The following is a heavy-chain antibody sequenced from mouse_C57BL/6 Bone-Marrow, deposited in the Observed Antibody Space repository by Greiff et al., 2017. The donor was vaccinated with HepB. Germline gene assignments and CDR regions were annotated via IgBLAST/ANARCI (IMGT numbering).Heavy chain of an antibody. CDR3: ARGKEGVRAWFAY. J-gene: IGHJ3*01. CDR2: INPNYGTT. Sequence: VQLKQSGPELVKPGASVKISCKASGYSFTDYNMNWVKQSNGKSLEWIGVINPNYGTTSYNQKFKGKATLTVDQSSSTAYMQLNSLTPEDSAVYFCARGKEGVRAWFAYWGQGTLVTVSA. V-gene: IGHV1-39*01. CDR1: GYSFTDYN.